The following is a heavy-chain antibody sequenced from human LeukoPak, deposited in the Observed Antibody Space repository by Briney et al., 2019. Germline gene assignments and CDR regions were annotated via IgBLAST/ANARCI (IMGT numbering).Heavy chain of an antibody. CDR1: RFTFDDYA. D-gene: IGHD6-19*01. CDR2: TNWNGGNI. V-gene: IGHV3-9*01. Sequence: GGSLRLSCAASRFTFDDYAMHWVRQAPGKGLEWVSGTNWNGGNIGYADSVKGRFTISRDNAKKSLYLQMNSLRAEDTAVYYCARSSRSGWPTDYYYGMDVWGQGTTVTVSS. J-gene: IGHJ6*02. CDR3: ARSSRSGWPTDYYYGMDV.